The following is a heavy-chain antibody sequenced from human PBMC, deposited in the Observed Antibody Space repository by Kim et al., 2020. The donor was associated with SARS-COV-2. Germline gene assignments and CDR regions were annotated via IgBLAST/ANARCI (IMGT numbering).Heavy chain of an antibody. CDR3: ASGHPAFDI. Sequence: GGSLRLSCAVSGFNLINYDMNWVRQAPGKGLEWVSTISGGGDYTYYADSVKGRFTLSRDNSKNTVSLQMNKLRAEDTAIYYCASGHPAFDIWGQGTMVTVSS. J-gene: IGHJ3*02. CDR2: ISGGGDYT. D-gene: IGHD2-15*01. V-gene: IGHV3-23*01. CDR1: GFNLINYD.